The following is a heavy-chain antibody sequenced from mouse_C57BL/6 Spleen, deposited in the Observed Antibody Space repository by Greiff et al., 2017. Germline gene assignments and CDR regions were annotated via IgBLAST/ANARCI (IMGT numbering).Heavy chain of an antibody. V-gene: IGHV1-82*01. CDR2: IYPGDGDT. Sequence: QVQLQQSGPELVKPGASVKISCKASGYAFSSSWMNWVKQRPGTGLEWIGRIYPGDGDTNYNGKFKGKATLTADKSSSTAYMQLSSLTSEDSAVYFCARAYGSSFHYYAMDYWGQGTSVTVSS. J-gene: IGHJ4*01. CDR1: GYAFSSSW. CDR3: ARAYGSSFHYYAMDY. D-gene: IGHD1-1*01.